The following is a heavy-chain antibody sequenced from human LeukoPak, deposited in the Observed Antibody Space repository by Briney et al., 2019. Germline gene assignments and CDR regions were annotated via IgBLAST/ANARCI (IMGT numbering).Heavy chain of an antibody. J-gene: IGHJ6*03. CDR3: ARDFGGSYYYYMDV. D-gene: IGHD1-26*01. V-gene: IGHV3-7*01. Sequence: PGGSLRLSCAASGFTFSSYSMNWVRQAPGKGLEWVANIKQDGSEKYYVDSVKGRFTISRDNAKNSLYLQMNSLRAEDTAVYYCARDFGGSYYYYMDVWGKGTTVTVSS. CDR2: IKQDGSEK. CDR1: GFTFSSYS.